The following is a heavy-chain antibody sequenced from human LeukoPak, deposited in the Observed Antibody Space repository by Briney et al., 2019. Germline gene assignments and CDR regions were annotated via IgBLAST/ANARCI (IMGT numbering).Heavy chain of an antibody. CDR3: AKRGGALSD. V-gene: IGHV1-2*02. J-gene: IGHJ4*02. Sequence: GASVKASCKTSGYLFTGFYIHWVRQVPGQGLEWMGWMNPNNGDTKSAPEFQGRVAMTRVTSINTAYMEMTGLTPADTAIYYCAKRGGALSDWGQGTPVTVTS. CDR1: GYLFTGFY. CDR2: MNPNNGDT. D-gene: IGHD2-21*01.